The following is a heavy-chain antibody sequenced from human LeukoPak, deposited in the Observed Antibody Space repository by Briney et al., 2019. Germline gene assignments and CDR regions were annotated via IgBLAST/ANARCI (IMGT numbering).Heavy chain of an antibody. D-gene: IGHD3-10*01. Sequence: GGSLRLSCAASGFTFSSYSMNWVRQAPGKGLEWVSAISGSGGSTYYADSVKGRFTISRDNSKNTQYLQMNSLRAEDTAVYYCAKQGMVRGVHFDYWGQGTLVTVSS. CDR3: AKQGMVRGVHFDY. J-gene: IGHJ4*02. CDR2: ISGSGGST. CDR1: GFTFSSYS. V-gene: IGHV3-23*01.